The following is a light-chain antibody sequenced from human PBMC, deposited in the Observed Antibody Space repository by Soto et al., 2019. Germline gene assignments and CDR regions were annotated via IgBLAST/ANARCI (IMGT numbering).Light chain of an antibody. CDR3: QQTYVAPVT. V-gene: IGKV1-39*01. CDR2: ATS. CDR1: QNIKSF. Sequence: DIQMTQSPSSLSASVGERATITCRASQNIKSFLNCYKQKPGKAPKLLIYATSSLQSGVPARFSGGRSGTDFSLSISSLQPEDFATYYCQQTYVAPVTFGGGTKVEI. J-gene: IGKJ4*01.